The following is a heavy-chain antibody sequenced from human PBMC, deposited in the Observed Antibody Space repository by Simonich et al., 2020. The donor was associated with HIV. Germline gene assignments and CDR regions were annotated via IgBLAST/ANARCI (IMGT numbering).Heavy chain of an antibody. J-gene: IGHJ1*01. Sequence: QVQLVQSGAEVKKPGASVKVSCKASGYTFTGYYMHGVRKTPGKGLEWMGRINPNSGGTKYAQKLQVRVTITRDTSINTAYMELNRLGSDDTAVYYCARESLGGQQWLVMYFQHWGQGTLVTVSS. CDR1: GYTFTGYY. CDR2: INPNSGGT. CDR3: ARESLGGQQWLVMYFQH. D-gene: IGHD6-19*01. V-gene: IGHV1-2*06.